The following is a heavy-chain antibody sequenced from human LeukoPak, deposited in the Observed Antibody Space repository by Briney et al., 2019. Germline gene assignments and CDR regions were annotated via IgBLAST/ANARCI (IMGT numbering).Heavy chain of an antibody. CDR2: IYSSGST. CDR1: GGSISNYF. CDR3: ARRPTGDPKFDY. D-gene: IGHD7-27*01. V-gene: IGHV4-59*08. Sequence: SETLSLTCSVSGGSISNYFWTWIRQPPGKGLEWIGYIYSSGSTYYNPSLKSRVTISVNTSKNRFSLKLSTVTAADTAVYYCARRPTGDPKFDYWGQGTLVTVSS. J-gene: IGHJ4*02.